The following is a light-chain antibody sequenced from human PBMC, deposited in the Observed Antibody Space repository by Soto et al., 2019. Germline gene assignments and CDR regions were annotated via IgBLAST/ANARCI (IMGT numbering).Light chain of an antibody. V-gene: IGKV1-39*01. J-gene: IGKJ1*01. Sequence: DIRMTQSPSSLSASVGDRITITCRASQSISNYLNWYQHKPGEVPKLLIYAASSLQSGVPSRFSGSGSGTDFTLTINSLQPGDFATYYCQQSYTNPKTFGQGTKVEFK. CDR1: QSISNY. CDR2: AAS. CDR3: QQSYTNPKT.